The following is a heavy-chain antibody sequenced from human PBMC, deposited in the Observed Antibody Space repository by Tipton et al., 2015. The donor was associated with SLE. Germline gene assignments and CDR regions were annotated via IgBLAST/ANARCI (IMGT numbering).Heavy chain of an antibody. V-gene: IGHV4-31*03. Sequence: TLSLTCTVSGGSISRIGYYWSWIRQHPGKGLEWIGYIYHTGSTYYNPSLKSRVTMSIDTSKNQFSLKLSPVTDVDTAVYYCARTAGRSVKLWYFDLWGRGTLVTVSS. CDR2: IYHTGST. J-gene: IGHJ2*01. CDR3: ARTAGRSVKLWYFDL. D-gene: IGHD5-18*01. CDR1: GGSISRIGYY.